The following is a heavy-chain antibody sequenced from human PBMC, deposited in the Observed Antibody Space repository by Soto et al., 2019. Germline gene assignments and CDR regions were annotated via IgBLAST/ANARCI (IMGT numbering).Heavy chain of an antibody. Sequence: SVKVSCKASGYTFTSYGISWVRQAPGQGLEWMGRIIPILGIANYAQKFQGRVTITADKSTSTAYMELSSLRSEDTAVYYCASGYCSSTSCDYYYGMDVWGQGTTVNVSS. CDR2: IIPILGIA. CDR1: GYTFTSYG. CDR3: ASGYCSSTSCDYYYGMDV. D-gene: IGHD2-2*01. V-gene: IGHV1-69*04. J-gene: IGHJ6*02.